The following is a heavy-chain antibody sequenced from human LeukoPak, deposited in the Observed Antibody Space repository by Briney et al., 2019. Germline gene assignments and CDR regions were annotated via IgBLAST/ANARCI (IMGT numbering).Heavy chain of an antibody. J-gene: IGHJ4*02. CDR1: GYTFTSYY. V-gene: IGHV1-46*01. D-gene: IGHD5-12*01. CDR3: ARAASRGYSGYDRDY. Sequence: ASVKVSCTASGYTFTSYYMHWVRQAPGQGLEWMGIINPSGGSTSYAQKFQGRVTMTRDMSTSTVYMELSSLRSEDTAVYYCARAASRGYSGYDRDYWGQGTLVTVSS. CDR2: INPSGGST.